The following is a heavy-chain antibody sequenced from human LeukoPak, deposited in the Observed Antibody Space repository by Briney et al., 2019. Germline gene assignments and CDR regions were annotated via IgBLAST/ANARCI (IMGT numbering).Heavy chain of an antibody. CDR3: ARGGRYYYGSGSYRGKNWFDP. D-gene: IGHD3-10*01. CDR2: IYHSGST. J-gene: IGHJ5*02. V-gene: IGHV4-39*07. Sequence: PSETLSLTCTVSGDSISSSSYYWGWIRQPPGKGLEWIGSIYHSGSTNYNPSLKSRVTISVDTSKNQFSLKLSSVTAADTAVYYCARGGRYYYGSGSYRGKNWFDPWGQGTLVTVSS. CDR1: GDSISSSSYY.